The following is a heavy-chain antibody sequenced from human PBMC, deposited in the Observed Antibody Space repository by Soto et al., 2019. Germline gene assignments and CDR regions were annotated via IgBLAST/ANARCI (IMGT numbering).Heavy chain of an antibody. D-gene: IGHD1-1*01. V-gene: IGHV4-4*07. CDR3: VRDGTKTLRDWFDP. J-gene: IGHJ5*02. Sequence: PSETLSLTCTVSGASISGFYWSWIRKSAGKGLEWIGRIYATGTTDYNPSLKSRVMMSVDTTKKQFSLKLRSVTAADTAVYYCVRDGTKTLRDWFDPWGQGISVTVSS. CDR2: IYATGTT. CDR1: GASISGFY.